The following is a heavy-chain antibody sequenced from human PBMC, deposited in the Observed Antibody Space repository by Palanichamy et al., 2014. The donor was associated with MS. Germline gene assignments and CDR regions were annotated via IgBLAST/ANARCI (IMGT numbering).Heavy chain of an antibody. J-gene: IGHJ4*02. Sequence: EVQLVESGGGLVQPGGSLRLSCAASGFTLSNYWMHWVRQAPGMGLVWVSHIFGDGSGTSYADSVKGRFTISRDNAKNTLYLQMNSLRAKDTAVYFCARVGYCSGSSCYGVDYWGLGALVTVSS. CDR3: ARVGYCSGSSCYGVDY. CDR1: GFTLSNYW. D-gene: IGHD2-15*01. V-gene: IGHV3-74*01. CDR2: IFGDGSGT.